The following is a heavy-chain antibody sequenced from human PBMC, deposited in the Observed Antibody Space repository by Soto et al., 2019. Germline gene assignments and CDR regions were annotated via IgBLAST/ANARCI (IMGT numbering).Heavy chain of an antibody. V-gene: IGHV3-30*18. J-gene: IGHJ6*02. D-gene: IGHD3-10*01. CDR3: TNVGQWLGELGGEHYSGMDV. Sequence: SLRLSCAATGFTFSSYGMHWVRQAPGKGLAWVAVISYDGSIKYYADSVKGRFTISIDNSKNTLYLHMNSLRAEESAVYYCTNVGQWLGELGGEHYSGMDVGGQGTTVTVSS. CDR2: ISYDGSIK. CDR1: GFTFSSYG.